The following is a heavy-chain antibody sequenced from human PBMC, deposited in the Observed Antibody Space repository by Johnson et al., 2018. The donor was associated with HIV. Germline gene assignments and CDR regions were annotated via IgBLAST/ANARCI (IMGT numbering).Heavy chain of an antibody. J-gene: IGHJ3*02. D-gene: IGHD6-13*01. CDR3: ASLIAAAGDDAFDI. Sequence: MLLVESGGGVVQPGRSLRLSCAASGFTFSSNYMSLVRQAPGKGLEWVSVIYSGGNTYYADSVKGRFTISRDNSKNTLYLQMNSLRVEDTAVYYCASLIAAAGDDAFDIWGQGTMVTVSS. CDR2: IYSGGNT. V-gene: IGHV3-66*01. CDR1: GFTFSSNY.